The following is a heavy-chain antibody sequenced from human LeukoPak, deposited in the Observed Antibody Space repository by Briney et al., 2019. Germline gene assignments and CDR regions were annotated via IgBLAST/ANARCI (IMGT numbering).Heavy chain of an antibody. CDR2: ISSSSSHM. V-gene: IGHV3-21*04. Sequence: GGCLRLSCAASGFTFNSYSMYWVRQAPGKGLEWVSSISSSSSHMFYTDSVKGRFCISRDNANNSLYLQMNSLRAEDTAVYYCVRDSGSSYGYYFLHWGQGTLVTVSS. CDR3: VRDSGSSYGYYFLH. D-gene: IGHD1-26*01. J-gene: IGHJ1*01. CDR1: GFTFNSYS.